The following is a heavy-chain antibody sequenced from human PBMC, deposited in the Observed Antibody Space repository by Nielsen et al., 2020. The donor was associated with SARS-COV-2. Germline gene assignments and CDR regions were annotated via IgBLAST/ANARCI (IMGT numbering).Heavy chain of an antibody. CDR3: ARDRVDDYGDYIWYFDL. J-gene: IGHJ2*01. CDR2: INPSGGST. V-gene: IGHV1-46*01. D-gene: IGHD4-17*01. CDR1: GYTFTYCS. Sequence: ASVKVSCKASGYTFTYCSLHWVRQAPGQGLEWMGIINPSGGSTSYAQKFQGRVTMTRDTSTSTVYMELSSLRSEDTAVYYCARDRVDDYGDYIWYFDLWGRGTLVTVSS.